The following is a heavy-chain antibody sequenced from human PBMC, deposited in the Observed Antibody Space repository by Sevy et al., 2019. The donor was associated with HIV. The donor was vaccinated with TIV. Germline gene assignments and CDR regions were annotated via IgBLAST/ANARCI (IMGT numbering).Heavy chain of an antibody. Sequence: SETLSLTCTVSGGSISSSSYYWGWIRQPPGKGLEWIGSIYYSGSTYYNPSLKCPVTISVDTSKNQFSRMLSSVTAADTAVYYCARRYYYDSSGYFGYYFDYWGQGTLVTVSS. V-gene: IGHV4-39*01. J-gene: IGHJ4*02. D-gene: IGHD3-22*01. CDR2: IYYSGST. CDR1: GGSISSSSYY. CDR3: ARRYYYDSSGYFGYYFDY.